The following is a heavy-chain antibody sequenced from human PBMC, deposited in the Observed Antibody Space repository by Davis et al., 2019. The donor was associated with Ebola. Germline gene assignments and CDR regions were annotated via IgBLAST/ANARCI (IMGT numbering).Heavy chain of an antibody. V-gene: IGHV3-15*05. CDR1: GFTLSNAW. D-gene: IGHD1-7*01. CDR3: VRTTYGAPEY. Sequence: GESLKISCAASGFTLSNAWMSWVRQAPGKGLEWVGRVKSKTDGGTTDYAAPVKGRFTISRDDSKNTLYLQMNSLTAEDTAVYYCVRTTYGAPEYWGQGTLVTVSS. J-gene: IGHJ4*02. CDR2: VKSKTDGGTT.